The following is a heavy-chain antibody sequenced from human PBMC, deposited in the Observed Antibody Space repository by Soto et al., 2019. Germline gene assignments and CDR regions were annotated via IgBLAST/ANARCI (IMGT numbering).Heavy chain of an antibody. Sequence: PSETLSLTCAVSGDSISSNSWWSWVRQPPGKGLEWIAELFHSGSTNYNPSLRSRVTISADTSKNHFSLDLRSVTAADTAVYFCARVMISGHRYGSSAFDVWGPGTMVTV. CDR2: LFHSGST. D-gene: IGHD5-18*01. CDR1: GDSISSNSW. V-gene: IGHV4-4*02. CDR3: ARVMISGHRYGSSAFDV. J-gene: IGHJ3*01.